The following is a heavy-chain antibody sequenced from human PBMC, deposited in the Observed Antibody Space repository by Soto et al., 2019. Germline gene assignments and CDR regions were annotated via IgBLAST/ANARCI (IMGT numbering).Heavy chain of an antibody. J-gene: IGHJ3*01. CDR2: ISSSSSTI. CDR1: GFTFSSYS. CDR3: ARSYYYDRSGRTKYRAFDL. D-gene: IGHD3-22*01. V-gene: IGHV3-48*02. Sequence: GGSLRLSCAASGFTFSSYSMNWVRQAPGKGLEWVSYISSSSSTIYYADSVKGRFTISRDNAKNSLYLQMNSLRDEDTAVYYCARSYYYDRSGRTKYRAFDLWGQGTMVTVSS.